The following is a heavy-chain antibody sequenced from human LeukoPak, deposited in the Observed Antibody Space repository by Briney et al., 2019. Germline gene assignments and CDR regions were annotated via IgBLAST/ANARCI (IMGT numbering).Heavy chain of an antibody. Sequence: PGGSLRLSCAASGFTFSSHWMSWVRQAPGKGLEWVANIKEDGSEKSYVDSVKGRFIISRDNAKNSLYLQMNSPRAEDTAVYYCARDSWYSSDYWGQGTLVTVSS. CDR3: ARDSWYSSDY. J-gene: IGHJ4*02. V-gene: IGHV3-7*04. CDR1: GFTFSSHW. D-gene: IGHD6-13*01. CDR2: IKEDGSEK.